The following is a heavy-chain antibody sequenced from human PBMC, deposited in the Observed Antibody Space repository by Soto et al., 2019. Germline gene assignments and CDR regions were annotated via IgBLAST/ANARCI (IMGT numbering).Heavy chain of an antibody. CDR3: ATRITVFGLLIPPFDP. CDR2: INHTGGT. D-gene: IGHD3-3*01. V-gene: IGHV4-34*01. Sequence: SETLSLTCAVYGGSVNVYYWNWIRQPPGKGLEWIGEINHTGGTHYNPSLKSRVTMSVDTSKNQFSLRLSSVTAADTAIYYCATRITVFGLLIPPFDPWGQGTQVTVSS. J-gene: IGHJ5*02. CDR1: GGSVNVYY.